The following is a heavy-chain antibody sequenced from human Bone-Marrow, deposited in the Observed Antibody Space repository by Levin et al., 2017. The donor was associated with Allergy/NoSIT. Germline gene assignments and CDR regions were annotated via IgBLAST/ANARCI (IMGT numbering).Heavy chain of an antibody. Sequence: SETLSLTCAVYGGSFSGYYWSWIRQPPGKGLEWIGEINHSGSTNYNPSLKSRVTISVDTSKNQFSLKLSSVTAADTAVYYCARGRRMAYYYNYGMDVWGQGTTVTVSS. CDR1: GGSFSGYY. CDR3: ARGRRMAYYYNYGMDV. CDR2: INHSGST. D-gene: IGHD5-24*01. V-gene: IGHV4-34*01. J-gene: IGHJ6*02.